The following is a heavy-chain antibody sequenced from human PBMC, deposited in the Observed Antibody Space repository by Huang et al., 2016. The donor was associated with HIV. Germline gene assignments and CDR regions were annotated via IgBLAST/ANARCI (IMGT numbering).Heavy chain of an antibody. Sequence: VQLVESGGGLVQPGGSLRLSCAASGFTFRNFDFHWVRQAPGKGLQWVSSIDPAGITYCSDSVGGRFIISRLDAENSFSLEINVLRGVVTAVYFCAIAARYLGVFDIWGQGTGVTVSS. CDR2: IDPAGIT. J-gene: IGHJ3*02. V-gene: IGHV3-13*01. CDR3: AIAARYLGVFDI. CDR1: GFTFRNFD. D-gene: IGHD1-26*01.